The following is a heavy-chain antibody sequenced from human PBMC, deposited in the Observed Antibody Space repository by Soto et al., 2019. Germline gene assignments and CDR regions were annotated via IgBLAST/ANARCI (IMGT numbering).Heavy chain of an antibody. CDR3: AKRGGSGWGFHDY. V-gene: IGHV3-23*01. D-gene: IGHD6-19*01. J-gene: IGHJ4*02. CDR2: IGTGGGNT. Sequence: GGSLRLSCAASGFTFSTYAMSWVRQAPGKGLEWVSTIGTGGGNTYYADSVKGRFTISRDNSENTLYLQMNSLRAEDTALYYCAKRGGSGWGFHDYWCRGALVTVSS. CDR1: GFTFSTYA.